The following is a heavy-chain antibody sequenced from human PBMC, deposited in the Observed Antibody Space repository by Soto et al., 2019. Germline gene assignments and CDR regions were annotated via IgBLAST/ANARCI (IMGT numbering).Heavy chain of an antibody. D-gene: IGHD5-18*01. CDR1: GYTFTDYY. Sequence: ASVKVSCKASGYTFTDYYVHWVRQAPGQGLEWMGWINPNGGGTNYAQKFQGRVTLTTDTSISTAYMELSSLRSDDTAAYYCARVLLRGYSYGFNMAYWGQGALVTVSS. V-gene: IGHV1-2*02. J-gene: IGHJ4*02. CDR2: INPNGGGT. CDR3: ARVLLRGYSYGFNMAY.